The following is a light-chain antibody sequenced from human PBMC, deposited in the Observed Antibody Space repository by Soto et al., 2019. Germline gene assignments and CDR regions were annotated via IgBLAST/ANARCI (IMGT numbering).Light chain of an antibody. CDR2: KAS. CDR3: QHYNSYSEA. V-gene: IGKV1-5*03. J-gene: IGKJ1*01. Sequence: DIQITQSPSTLSGSVGDRVTITFRASQTISSWLAWYQQKKGKSPKLLIYKASTLKSGVPSRFRGSGSGTECTLSFSRLQPDDFATYYCQHYNSYSEAFGQGTKVDIK. CDR1: QTISSW.